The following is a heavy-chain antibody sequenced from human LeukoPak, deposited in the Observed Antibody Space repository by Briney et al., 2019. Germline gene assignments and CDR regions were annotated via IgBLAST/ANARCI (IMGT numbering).Heavy chain of an antibody. Sequence: SETLSLTCTVSGGSMSNYYWAWIRQPPGKGLDYIGYIYYSGSTDYNLSLKSRVTISIDTSKNQFSLNLRSVTTADTAIYYCARFEPFSVGSYNYHYLGVWGKGTTVTVSS. CDR1: GGSMSNYY. J-gene: IGHJ6*03. V-gene: IGHV4-59*01. CDR3: ARFEPFSVGSYNYHYLGV. CDR2: IYYSGST. D-gene: IGHD4-23*01.